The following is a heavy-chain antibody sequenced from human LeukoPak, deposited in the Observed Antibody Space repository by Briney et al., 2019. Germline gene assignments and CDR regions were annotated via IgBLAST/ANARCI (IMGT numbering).Heavy chain of an antibody. J-gene: IGHJ4*02. CDR1: GFTVSSDA. CDR3: ATLVFDSSGYSYFDY. CDR2: ISESGDNT. Sequence: GGSRRLSCAASGFTVSSDAIGWVRQAPGKGLEWVSGISESGDNTYYTDSVKGRFTISRDNSKNTLHLQMSSLRAEDTAVYFCATLVFDSSGYSYFDYWGQGILVTVSS. V-gene: IGHV3-23*01. D-gene: IGHD3-22*01.